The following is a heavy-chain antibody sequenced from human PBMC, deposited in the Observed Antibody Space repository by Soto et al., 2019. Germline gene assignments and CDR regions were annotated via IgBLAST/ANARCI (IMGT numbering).Heavy chain of an antibody. J-gene: IGHJ6*02. CDR1: GYTFTSYG. CDR3: ARDIVLMVDATTGGGNYYYGMDV. D-gene: IGHD2-8*01. CDR2: ISAYNGNT. V-gene: IGHV1-18*01. Sequence: QVQLVQSGAEVKKPGASVKVSCKASGYTFTSYGISWVRQAPGQGLEWMGWISAYNGNTNYAQKLEGRATMTTDTSTSTADMELRSLRSDDTAVYYWARDIVLMVDATTGGGNYYYGMDVWGQGTTVTVSS.